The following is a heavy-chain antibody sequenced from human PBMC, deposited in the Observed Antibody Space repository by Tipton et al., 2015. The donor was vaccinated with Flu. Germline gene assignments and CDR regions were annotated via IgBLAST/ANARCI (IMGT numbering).Heavy chain of an antibody. Sequence: TLSLTCTVSGGSISSYYWSWIRQPPGKGLEWIGYIYYSGSTNYNPSLKSRVTISVDTSKNQFSLKLSSVTAADTAVYYCARAGVYYDSSGYYGHPRRGAFDIWGQGTMVTVSS. CDR1: GGSISSYY. CDR2: IYYSGST. CDR3: ARAGVYYDSSGYYGHPRRGAFDI. J-gene: IGHJ3*02. V-gene: IGHV4-59*08. D-gene: IGHD3-22*01.